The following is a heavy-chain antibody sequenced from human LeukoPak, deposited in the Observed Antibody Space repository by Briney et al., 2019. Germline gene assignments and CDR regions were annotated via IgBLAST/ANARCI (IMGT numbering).Heavy chain of an antibody. CDR1: GGSFSGYY. CDR3: ARGYSSGWYDY. D-gene: IGHD6-19*01. J-gene: IGHJ4*02. Sequence: QPSETLSLTCAVYGGSFSGYYWSWIRQPPGKGLEWIGEINHSGSTNYNPSLKSRVTISVDTSKNQFSLKLSSVTAADTAVYYCARGYSSGWYDYWGQGTLVTVSS. V-gene: IGHV4-34*01. CDR2: INHSGST.